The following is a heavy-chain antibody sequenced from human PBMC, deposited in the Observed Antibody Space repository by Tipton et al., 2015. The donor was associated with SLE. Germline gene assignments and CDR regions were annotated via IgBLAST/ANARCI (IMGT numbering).Heavy chain of an antibody. J-gene: IGHJ4*02. CDR1: GYTFTGYY. Sequence: QVQLVQSGAEVKKPGASVKVSCKASGYTFTGYYIHWVRQAPGQGLQWEGIFTPSGGSTSCAEKFRGIVTMTSDTSTSTVYMELSSMRSEDPAVYYCAGDRIGGPLSFFDYWAQGTLVTVSS. V-gene: IGHV1-46*01. CDR3: AGDRIGGPLSFFDY. D-gene: IGHD2/OR15-2a*01. CDR2: FTPSGGST.